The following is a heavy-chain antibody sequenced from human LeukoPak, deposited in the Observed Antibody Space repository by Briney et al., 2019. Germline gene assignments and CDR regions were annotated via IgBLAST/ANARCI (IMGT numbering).Heavy chain of an antibody. Sequence: GGSLRLSCAASGFTFSSYAMHWVRQAPGKGLEWVAVISYDGSNKYYADSVKGRFTISRDNSKNTLYLQMNSLRAEDTAVYYCARERGALDYWGQGTLVTVSS. CDR1: GFTFSSYA. CDR2: ISYDGSNK. J-gene: IGHJ4*02. CDR3: ARERGALDY. D-gene: IGHD1-26*01. V-gene: IGHV3-30-3*01.